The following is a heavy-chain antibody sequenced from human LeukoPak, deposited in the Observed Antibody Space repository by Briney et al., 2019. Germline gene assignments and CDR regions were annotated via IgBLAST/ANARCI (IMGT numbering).Heavy chain of an antibody. V-gene: IGHV3-23*01. CDR1: GFTFSTYA. CDR2: ISGRGVST. J-gene: IGHJ4*02. Sequence: GGSLRLSCAASGFTFSTYAMSWVRQAPGKGLEWVSAISGRGVSTYYADSVRGRVTFSRDNSKNPLYLQMNSLRAEDTAVYYCAKAASGNWNDVSGYWGQGTLVTVSS. CDR3: AKAASGNWNDVSGY. D-gene: IGHD1-20*01.